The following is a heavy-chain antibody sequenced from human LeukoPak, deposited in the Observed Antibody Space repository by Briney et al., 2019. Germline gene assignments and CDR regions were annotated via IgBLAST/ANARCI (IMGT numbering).Heavy chain of an antibody. D-gene: IGHD2-15*01. CDR3: TTEPTGYCSGGSCYDYYYYMDV. Sequence: NPGGSLRLSCAASGFTFSNACMSWVRQAPGKGLEWVGRIKSKTDGGTTDYAAPVKGRFTISRDDSKNTLYLQMNSLKTEDTAVYYCTTEPTGYCSGGSCYDYYYYMDVWGKGTTVTVSS. CDR2: IKSKTDGGTT. V-gene: IGHV3-15*01. CDR1: GFTFSNAC. J-gene: IGHJ6*03.